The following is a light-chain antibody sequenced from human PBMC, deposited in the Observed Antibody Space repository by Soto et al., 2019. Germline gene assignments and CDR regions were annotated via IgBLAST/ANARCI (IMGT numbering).Light chain of an antibody. J-gene: IGKJ1*01. CDR2: GAS. V-gene: IGKV3-20*01. Sequence: DIVLTQSPGTLSLSPGERATLSCRASQSVSNNYLAWYQQKPGQAPRLLIYGASNRATGIPDRFSDSGSGADFTLTISRLEPEDFAVYYCQQYGSSGTFGQGTKVDIK. CDR1: QSVSNNY. CDR3: QQYGSSGT.